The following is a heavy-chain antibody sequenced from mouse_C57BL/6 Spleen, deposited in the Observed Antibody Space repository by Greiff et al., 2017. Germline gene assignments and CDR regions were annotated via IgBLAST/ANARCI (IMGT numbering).Heavy chain of an antibody. D-gene: IGHD2-4*01. CDR3: ARPGGFYYDYDDYAMDY. CDR1: EFTFSDYG. J-gene: IGHJ4*01. CDR2: ISSGSSTI. V-gene: IGHV5-17*01. Sequence: EVQLVESGGGLVKPGGSLKLSCAASEFTFSDYGMHWVRQAPEKGLEWVAYISSGSSTIYYADTVKGRFTISRDNAKNTLFLQRTSLRSEDTAMYYCARPGGFYYDYDDYAMDYWGQGTSVTVSS.